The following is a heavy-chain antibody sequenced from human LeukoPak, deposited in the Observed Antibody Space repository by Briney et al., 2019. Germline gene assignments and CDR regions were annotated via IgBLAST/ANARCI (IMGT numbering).Heavy chain of an antibody. Sequence: SETLSLTCTVSGGSISSNYWTWIRQPPGKGLEWIGYFHYSGNTNYNPSLSSRISMSVDTSKNQFSLKLKSVTAADTAVYYCARRAAALDYWGQGTLVSVSS. CDR3: ARRAAALDY. J-gene: IGHJ4*02. V-gene: IGHV4-59*08. CDR1: GGSISSNY. CDR2: FHYSGNT. D-gene: IGHD6-13*01.